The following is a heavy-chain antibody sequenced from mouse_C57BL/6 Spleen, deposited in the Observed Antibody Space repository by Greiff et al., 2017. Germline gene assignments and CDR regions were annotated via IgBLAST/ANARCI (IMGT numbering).Heavy chain of an antibody. D-gene: IGHD2-4*01. Sequence: VQLQQSGPELVKPGASVKISCKASGYAFSSSWMNWVKQRPGKGLEWIGRIYPGDGDTNYNGKFKGKATLTADKSSSTAYMQLSSLTSEDSAVYFCARSVYDYDIDYWGQGTTLTVSS. V-gene: IGHV1-82*01. CDR1: GYAFSSSW. CDR3: ARSVYDYDIDY. CDR2: IYPGDGDT. J-gene: IGHJ2*01.